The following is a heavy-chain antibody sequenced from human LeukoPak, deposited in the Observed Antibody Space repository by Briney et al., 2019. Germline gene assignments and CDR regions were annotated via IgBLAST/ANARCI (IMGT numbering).Heavy chain of an antibody. CDR2: INPNGGAT. CDR1: GYTFIGHY. Sequence: ASVKVSCKASGYTFIGHYMHWVRQAPGQGFEWLGWINPNGGATSYPHKFQGRVTMTSNPSISTAYMEVTSLRSDDTAVYYCARGVVAGGSRWFDPWGQGTLVTVSS. D-gene: IGHD6-13*01. J-gene: IGHJ5*02. V-gene: IGHV1-2*02. CDR3: ARGVVAGGSRWFDP.